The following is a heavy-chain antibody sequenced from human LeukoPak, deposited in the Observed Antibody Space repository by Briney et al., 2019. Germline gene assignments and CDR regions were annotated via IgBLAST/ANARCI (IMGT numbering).Heavy chain of an antibody. J-gene: IGHJ5*02. CDR2: FFIPTT. V-gene: IGHV4-39*01. CDR3: ARRPRLVASTNWFDP. D-gene: IGHD2-8*02. Sequence: FFIPTTYYNPTLKSRATISVDTSKNQFTLKLTSVTAADSAVYYCARRPRLVASTNWFDPWGQGTQVIVSS.